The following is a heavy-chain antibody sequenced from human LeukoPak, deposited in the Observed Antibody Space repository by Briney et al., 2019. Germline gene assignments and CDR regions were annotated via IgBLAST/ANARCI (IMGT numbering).Heavy chain of an antibody. CDR3: ARGRYCSGGSCPKYFDL. V-gene: IGHV4-34*01. CDR1: GGSFSGYY. D-gene: IGHD2-15*01. CDR2: INHSGST. J-gene: IGHJ2*01. Sequence: SETLSLTXAVYGGSFSGYYWSWIRQTPGKGLEWIGEINHSGSTNYNPSLKSRVTISVDTSKNQFSLKLSSVTAADTAVYYCARGRYCSGGSCPKYFDLWGRGTLVTVSS.